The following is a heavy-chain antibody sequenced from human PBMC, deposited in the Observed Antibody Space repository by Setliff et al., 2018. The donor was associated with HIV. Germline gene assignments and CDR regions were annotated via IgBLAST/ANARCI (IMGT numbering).Heavy chain of an antibody. D-gene: IGHD2-2*03. Sequence: PGGSLRLSCAASGLTLSIYSMSWLRQAPGKGLDWVSAIDPSGDLTYYADSVKGRFTISRDNSKNVLSLQMNSLRAEDTAVYHCAKVDNGHCDSTSCRDFDYWGRGTLVTVSS. CDR2: IDPSGDLT. CDR3: AKVDNGHCDSTSCRDFDY. J-gene: IGHJ4*02. V-gene: IGHV3-23*01. CDR1: GLTLSIYS.